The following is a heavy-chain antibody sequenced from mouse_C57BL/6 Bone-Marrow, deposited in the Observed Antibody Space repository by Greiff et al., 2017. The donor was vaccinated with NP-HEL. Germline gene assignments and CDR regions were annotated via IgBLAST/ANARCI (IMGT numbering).Heavy chain of an antibody. Sequence: EVMLVESEGGLVQPGSSMKLSCTASGFTFSDYYMAWVRQVPEKGLEWVANINYDGSSTYYLDSLKSRFIISRDNAKNILYLQMSSLKSEDTATYYCARDGGYYGGYYAMDYWGQGTSVTVSS. J-gene: IGHJ4*01. D-gene: IGHD1-1*01. CDR1: GFTFSDYY. CDR2: INYDGSST. V-gene: IGHV5-16*01. CDR3: ARDGGYYGGYYAMDY.